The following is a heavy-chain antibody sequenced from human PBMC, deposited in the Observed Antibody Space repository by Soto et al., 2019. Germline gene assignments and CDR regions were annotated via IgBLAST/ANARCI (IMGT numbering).Heavy chain of an antibody. V-gene: IGHV4-59*01. J-gene: IGHJ6*02. D-gene: IGHD2-15*01. CDR3: ARDTPGYCSGGSCYPYYYYYYGMDV. Sequence: SETLSLTCTVSGGSIRSYCWTWIRQPPGEGLEWIGCIYNSGSTNYNPSLKSRVTISVDTSKNQFSLKLSSVTAADTAVYYCARDTPGYCSGGSCYPYYYYYYGMDVWGQGTTVTVSS. CDR2: IYNSGST. CDR1: GGSIRSYC.